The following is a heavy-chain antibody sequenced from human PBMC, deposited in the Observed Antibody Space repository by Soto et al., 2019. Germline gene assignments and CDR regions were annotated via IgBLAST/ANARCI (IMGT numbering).Heavy chain of an antibody. CDR1: GGSISSGDYY. D-gene: IGHD3-22*01. CDR2: IYYSGST. Sequence: SETLSLTCTVSGGSISSGDYYWSWIRQPPGKGLEWIGYIYYSGSTYYNPSLKSRVTISVDTSKNHFSLKLSSVTAADTAVYYCAREGSSISGYYEYNWFDPWGQGTLVTVS. CDR3: AREGSSISGYYEYNWFDP. V-gene: IGHV4-30-4*01. J-gene: IGHJ5*02.